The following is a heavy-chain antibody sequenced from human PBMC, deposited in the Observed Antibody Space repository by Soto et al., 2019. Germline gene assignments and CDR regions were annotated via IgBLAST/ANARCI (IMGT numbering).Heavy chain of an antibody. CDR1: GGTFSSYA. D-gene: IGHD3-22*01. CDR3: ARDPVHSGYSNYYFDY. V-gene: IGHV1-69*05. CDR2: IIPIFGTA. J-gene: IGHJ4*02. Sequence: QVQLVQSGAEVKKPGSSVKVSCKASGGTFSSYAISWVRQAPGQGLEWMGGIIPIFGTANYAQKFQGRVTITXXEXTXXAYMELSSLRSEDTAVYYCARDPVHSGYSNYYFDYWGQGTLVTVSS.